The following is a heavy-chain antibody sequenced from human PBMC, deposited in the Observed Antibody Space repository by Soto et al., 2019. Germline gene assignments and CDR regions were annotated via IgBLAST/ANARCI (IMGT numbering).Heavy chain of an antibody. J-gene: IGHJ6*03. CDR2: IKQDGSEK. D-gene: IGHD3-9*01. CDR1: GFTFSSYR. CDR3: ARGPGFDWLSWVSYYYYMDV. Sequence: GGSLRLSCAASGFTFSSYRMSWVRQAPGKGLEWVANIKQDGSEKYYVDSVKGRFTISSDNAKNSLYLQMNSLRAEDTAVYYCARGPGFDWLSWVSYYYYMDVWGKGTTVTVSS. V-gene: IGHV3-7*01.